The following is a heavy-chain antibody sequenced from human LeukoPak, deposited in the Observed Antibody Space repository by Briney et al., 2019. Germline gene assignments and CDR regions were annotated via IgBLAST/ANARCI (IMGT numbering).Heavy chain of an antibody. CDR1: GGTFSSYA. CDR3: ARGREAAGPDC. Sequence: SVKVSCKASGGTFSSYAMSWVRQAPGQGLEWMGRIIPILGIANYAQKFQGRVTITADKSTSAAYMELSSLRSEDTAVYYCARGREAAGPDCWGQGTLVTVSS. J-gene: IGHJ4*02. V-gene: IGHV1-69*04. CDR2: IIPILGIA. D-gene: IGHD6-13*01.